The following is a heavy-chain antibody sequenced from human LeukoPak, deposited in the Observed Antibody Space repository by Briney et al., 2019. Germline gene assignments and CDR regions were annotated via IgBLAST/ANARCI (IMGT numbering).Heavy chain of an antibody. CDR2: IRYDGGNK. D-gene: IGHD2-21*01. CDR1: GFTFSSYG. J-gene: IGHJ5*02. Sequence: GGSLRLSCAASGFTFSSYGMHWVRQAPGKGLEWVAFIRYDGGNKYYADSVKGRFTISRDNSKNTLYLQMNSLRAEDTAVYYCAXDTXXVVATGXWXDPWGXXXXVTV. V-gene: IGHV3-30*02. CDR3: AXDTXXVVATGXWXDP.